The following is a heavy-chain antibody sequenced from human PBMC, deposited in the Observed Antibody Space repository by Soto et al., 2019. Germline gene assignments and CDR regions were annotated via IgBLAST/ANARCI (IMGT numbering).Heavy chain of an antibody. CDR2: IWYDGSNK. V-gene: IGHV3-33*01. Sequence: QVQLVESGGGVVQPGRSLRLSCAASGFTFSSYGMHWVRQAPGKGLEWVAVIWYDGSNKYYADSVKGRFTISRDNSKNPLYLQMNSLRAEDTAVYYCASSITIFGVVITNDAFDIWGQGTMVTVSS. D-gene: IGHD3-3*01. CDR3: ASSITIFGVVITNDAFDI. J-gene: IGHJ3*02. CDR1: GFTFSSYG.